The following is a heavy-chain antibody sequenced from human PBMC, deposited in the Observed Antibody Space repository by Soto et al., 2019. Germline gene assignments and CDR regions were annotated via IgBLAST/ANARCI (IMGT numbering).Heavy chain of an antibody. J-gene: IGHJ4*02. V-gene: IGHV1-18*01. CDR1: GYTFTSDG. D-gene: IGHD1-7*01. CDR3: ARGRTGTPFDY. CDR2: IRAYNGNT. Sequence: QVQLVQSGAEVKKPGASVKVSCKASGYTFTSDGISWGRQAPGQGVEWIGWIRAYNGNTNYAQKLQGRVTMTTDTTTSTAYMELRSLRSDDTAVYYCARGRTGTPFDYWGQGTLVTVSS.